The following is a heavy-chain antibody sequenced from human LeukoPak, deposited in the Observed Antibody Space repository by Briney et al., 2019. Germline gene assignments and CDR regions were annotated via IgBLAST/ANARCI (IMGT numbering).Heavy chain of an antibody. CDR2: ITGSGGNT. CDR3: AKADGYYDFWSGYYTPFDY. CDR1: GFTFSSSG. J-gene: IGHJ4*02. Sequence: PGGSLRLSCAASGFTFSSSGMSWVRQAPGRGLEWVSGITGSGGNTYYADSVKGRFTISRDNSKNTLYLQMNSLRAEDTAVYYCAKADGYYDFWSGYYTPFDYWGQGTLVTVSS. D-gene: IGHD3-3*01. V-gene: IGHV3-23*01.